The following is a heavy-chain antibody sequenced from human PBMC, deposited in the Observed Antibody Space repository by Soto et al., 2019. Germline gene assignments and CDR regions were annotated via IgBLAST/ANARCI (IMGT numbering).Heavy chain of an antibody. Sequence: QDQLVQSGAEVKKPGSSVKVSCKASGGTFSNYAFTWVRQAPGQGFHWMGGIIPIFGSTNYAPKFQGRVTITADESTSTTYMEVSSLRSEDTAVYYCARGAQFWNFDYWGQGTLVTVSS. CDR3: ARGAQFWNFDY. D-gene: IGHD1-1*01. J-gene: IGHJ4*02. V-gene: IGHV1-69*12. CDR2: IIPIFGST. CDR1: GGTFSNYA.